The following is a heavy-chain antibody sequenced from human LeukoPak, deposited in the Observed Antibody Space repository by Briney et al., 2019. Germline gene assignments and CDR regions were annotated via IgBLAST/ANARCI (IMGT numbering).Heavy chain of an antibody. V-gene: IGHV4-4*02. CDR2: IYQSGST. Sequence: SGTLSLTCAVSGGSISSSNWWSWVRQPPGKGLEWIGEIYQSGSTNYNPSLKSRVTISVDKSKNQFSLKLSSVTAADTAVYYCAIGGYYYDSSGYYSPGAFDIWGQGTMVTVSS. J-gene: IGHJ3*02. CDR1: GGSISSSNW. D-gene: IGHD3-22*01. CDR3: AIGGYYYDSSGYYSPGAFDI.